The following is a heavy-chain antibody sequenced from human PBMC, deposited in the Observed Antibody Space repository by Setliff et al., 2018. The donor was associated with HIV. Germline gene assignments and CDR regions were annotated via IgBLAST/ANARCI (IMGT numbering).Heavy chain of an antibody. V-gene: IGHV4-59*01. CDR1: GGSFSGYY. CDR3: ARDVGLCGVDCWPYFYFDL. J-gene: IGHJ2*01. CDR2: THYSGSS. Sequence: PSETLSLTCAVYGGSFSGYYWSWIRQPPGKGLEWIGSTHYSGSSYYSPSLKSRVTISLDTSKNQFSLKLSSMTAADTAVYYCARDVGLCGVDCWPYFYFDLWGRGNLVTVSS. D-gene: IGHD2-21*02.